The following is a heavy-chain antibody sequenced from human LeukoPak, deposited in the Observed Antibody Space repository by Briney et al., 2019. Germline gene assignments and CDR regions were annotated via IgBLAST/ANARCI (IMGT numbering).Heavy chain of an antibody. V-gene: IGHV4-34*01. CDR3: ARRWYSGSYFDY. D-gene: IGHD1-26*01. Sequence: SETLSLTCTVSGGSISSYYWSWIRQPPGKGLEWIGEINHSGSTNYNPSLKSRVTISVDTSKNQFSLKLSSVTAADTAVYYCARRWYSGSYFDYWGQGTLVTVSS. CDR2: INHSGST. J-gene: IGHJ4*02. CDR1: GGSISSYY.